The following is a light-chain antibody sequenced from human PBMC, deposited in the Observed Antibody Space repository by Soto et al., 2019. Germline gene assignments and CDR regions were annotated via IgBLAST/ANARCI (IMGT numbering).Light chain of an antibody. CDR2: EGS. CDR1: SSDVGSYNL. Sequence: QSVLTQPASVSGSPGQSITISCTGTSSDVGSYNLVSWYQQHPGKAPKLVIYEGSKRPSGVSSRFSGSKSDNAPSLTISGLQAEDEADYYCCSYAGSGTFVFGTGTKVTVL. J-gene: IGLJ1*01. V-gene: IGLV2-23*01. CDR3: CSYAGSGTFV.